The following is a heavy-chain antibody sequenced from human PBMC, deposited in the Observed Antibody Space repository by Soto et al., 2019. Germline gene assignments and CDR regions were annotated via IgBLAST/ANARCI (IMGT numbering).Heavy chain of an antibody. V-gene: IGHV1-3*05. J-gene: IGHJ4*02. Sequence: QVQLVQSGAQEKKPGASVKVSCQTSGLTFSKYAIHWVRQAPGQTFAWMGWIVGGNGKTRYSQKLEDRLTITRDPSANTVYMELASLRSEDTAIYYCAVGEKGAFDYWGQGTLVSVSS. CDR3: AVGEKGAFDY. CDR2: IVGGNGKT. D-gene: IGHD1-26*01. CDR1: GLTFSKYA.